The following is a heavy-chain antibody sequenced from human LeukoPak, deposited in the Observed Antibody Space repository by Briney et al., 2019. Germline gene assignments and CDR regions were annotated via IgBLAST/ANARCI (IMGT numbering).Heavy chain of an antibody. CDR3: ARSPVGHNAWFDP. J-gene: IGHJ5*02. Sequence: ASVKVSCKASRYAFTSYDINWVRQATGQGLEWMGWMNPNSGNTGYAQKFQGRVTMTRNTSITTAYMELISLRSGDTAVYYCARSPVGHNAWFDPWGQGTLVTVSS. CDR1: RYAFTSYD. D-gene: IGHD1-26*01. CDR2: MNPNSGNT. V-gene: IGHV1-8*01.